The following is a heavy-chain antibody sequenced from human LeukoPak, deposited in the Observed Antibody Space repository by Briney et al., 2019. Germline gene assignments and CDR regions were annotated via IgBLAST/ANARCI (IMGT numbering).Heavy chain of an antibody. J-gene: IGHJ6*03. CDR2: INTNTGNP. V-gene: IGHV7-4-1*02. CDR3: AREHSDYDFWSGYYKYYYYYMDV. Sequence: ASVKVSCKASGYTFTSYAMNWVRQAPGQGLEWMGWINTNTGNPTYAQGFTGRFVFSLDTSVSTAYLQISSLKAEDTAVYYCAREHSDYDFWSGYYKYYYYYMDVWGKGTTVTVSS. D-gene: IGHD3-3*01. CDR1: GYTFTSYA.